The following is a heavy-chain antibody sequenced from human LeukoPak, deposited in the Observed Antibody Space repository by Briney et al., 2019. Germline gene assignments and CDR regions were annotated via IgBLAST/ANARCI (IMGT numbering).Heavy chain of an antibody. CDR2: IYYSGST. CDR3: ARRIMGYSSPHFDL. Sequence: PSETLSLTCTASGCTFSSYSRNWVRQPPGKGLEWIGYIYYSGSTNYNPSLKSRVTISVDTSKNQFSLTQGAHHGAGTAGYFLARRIMGYSSPHFDLWGRGTLVTVSS. D-gene: IGHD5-18*01. CDR1: GCTFSSYS. V-gene: IGHV4-59*08. J-gene: IGHJ2*01.